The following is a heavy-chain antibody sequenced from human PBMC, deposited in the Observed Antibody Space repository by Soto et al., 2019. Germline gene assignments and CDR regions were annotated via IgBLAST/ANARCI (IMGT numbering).Heavy chain of an antibody. Sequence: VGSLILSWAASGFTFSSSAMSWVRPAPGKGLEWVSGITGNGGNTYYADSVKGRFTISRDNSKDTLSLLMNSLTVEDTAAYYCAKVSNNGGVLIRYFDLWGRGTLV. CDR1: GFTFSSSA. CDR2: ITGNGGNT. D-gene: IGHD2-8*01. J-gene: IGHJ2*01. V-gene: IGHV3-23*01. CDR3: AKVSNNGGVLIRYFDL.